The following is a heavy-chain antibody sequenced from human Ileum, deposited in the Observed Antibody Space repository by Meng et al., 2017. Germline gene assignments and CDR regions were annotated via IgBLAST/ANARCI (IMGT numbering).Heavy chain of an antibody. V-gene: IGHV3-74*03. Sequence: EVQLVQSGGGLIQPGGSLRLSCAASGFNFRTYWMNWVRQVPGKGLVWVSRIKGDESSTTYADSVKGRFTISRDNAQNTVYLQMNSLRAEDTAVYYCARGGYNDYDRNFDNWGQGTLVTVSS. J-gene: IGHJ4*02. CDR2: IKGDESST. CDR3: ARGGYNDYDRNFDN. CDR1: GFNFRTYW. D-gene: IGHD5-12*01.